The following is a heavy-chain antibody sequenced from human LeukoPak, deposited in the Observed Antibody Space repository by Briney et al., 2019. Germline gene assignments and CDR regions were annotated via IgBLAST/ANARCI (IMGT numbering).Heavy chain of an antibody. D-gene: IGHD6-13*01. CDR3: ARGTGGIAAAPGL. Sequence: SQTLSLTCTASGGSISSGSYYWSWIRQPAGKGLEWIGRIYTSGSTNYNPSLKSRVTISVDTSKNQFSLKLSSVTAADTAVYYCARGTGGIAAAPGLWGRGTLVTVSA. CDR2: IYTSGST. CDR1: GGSISSGSYY. J-gene: IGHJ2*01. V-gene: IGHV4-61*02.